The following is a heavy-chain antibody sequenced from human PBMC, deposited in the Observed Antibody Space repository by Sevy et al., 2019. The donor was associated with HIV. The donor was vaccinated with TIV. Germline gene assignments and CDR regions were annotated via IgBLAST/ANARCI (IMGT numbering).Heavy chain of an antibody. V-gene: IGHV4-39*01. J-gene: IGHJ1*01. CDR2: MYFSGST. CDR1: GGSISSSSYY. CDR3: ASSIYGFSSSSRSDYFQH. Sequence: SETLSLTCTVSGGSISSSSYYWGWIRQPPGKGLEWIGSMYFSGSTYHNPSLKSRVTMSVDTSKNQFPLKLSSVTAADTAVYYCASSIYGFSSSSRSDYFQHWGQGTLVTVSS. D-gene: IGHD6-6*01.